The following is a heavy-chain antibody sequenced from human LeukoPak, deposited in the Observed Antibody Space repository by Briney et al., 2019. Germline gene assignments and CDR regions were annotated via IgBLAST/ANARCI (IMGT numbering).Heavy chain of an antibody. CDR2: INHSGST. CDR1: GESFSGYY. CDR3: ARGFCSGGSCYSAYYYYMDV. J-gene: IGHJ6*03. D-gene: IGHD2-15*01. Sequence: SETLSLTCAVYGESFSGYYWSWIRQPPGKGLEWIGEINHSGSTNYNPSLKSRVTISVDTSKNQFSLKLSSVTAADTAVYYCARGFCSGGSCYSAYYYYMDVWGKGTTVTVSS. V-gene: IGHV4-34*01.